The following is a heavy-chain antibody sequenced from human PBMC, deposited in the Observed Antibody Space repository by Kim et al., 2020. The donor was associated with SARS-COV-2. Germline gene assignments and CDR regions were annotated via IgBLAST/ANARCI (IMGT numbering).Heavy chain of an antibody. Sequence: VNSRITINPDTSKNQVSLQLNSVTPEDTAVYYCARDPTYDFWSGYHFFDYWGQGTLVTVSS. J-gene: IGHJ4*02. CDR3: ARDPTYDFWSGYHFFDY. V-gene: IGHV6-1*01. D-gene: IGHD3-3*01.